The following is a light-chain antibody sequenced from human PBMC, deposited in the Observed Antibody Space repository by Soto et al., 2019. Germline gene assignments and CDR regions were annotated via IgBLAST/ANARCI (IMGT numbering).Light chain of an antibody. Sequence: QSALTQPASVSGSPGQSITISCTGTSSDVGGYNYVSWYQQHPGKAPKLMIYGVSNGPSWVSNRFSGSKSGNTASLTISGLQDEDEADYYCSSHTSSSTPRVFGGGTKLTVL. CDR3: SSHTSSSTPRV. CDR1: SSDVGGYNY. V-gene: IGLV2-14*01. J-gene: IGLJ2*01. CDR2: GVS.